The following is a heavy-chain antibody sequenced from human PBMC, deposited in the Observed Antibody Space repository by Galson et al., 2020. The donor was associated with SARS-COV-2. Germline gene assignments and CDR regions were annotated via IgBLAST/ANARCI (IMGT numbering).Heavy chain of an antibody. V-gene: IGHV3-33*06. CDR3: AKELKEGATDY. D-gene: IGHD1-26*01. CDR2: IWYDGSNK. J-gene: IGHJ4*02. Sequence: GGSLRLSCAASGFTFNKYAMHWVRQAPGKGLEWVAVIWYDGSNKHYADSMKGRFTISRDNSKNTLYLQMDSLRVEDTAVYYCAKELKEGATDYWGQGTLVTVSS. CDR1: GFTFNKYA.